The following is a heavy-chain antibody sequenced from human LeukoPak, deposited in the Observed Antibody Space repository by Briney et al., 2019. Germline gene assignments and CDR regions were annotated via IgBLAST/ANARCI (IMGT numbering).Heavy chain of an antibody. V-gene: IGHV1-69*04. Sequence: SVKVSCKASGGTFSSYAISWVRQAPGQGLEWMGRIIPILGIANYAQKFQGRVTITADKSTSTAYMELSSLRSEDTAVYYCARVKAAAGTVFDYWGQGTLVTVSS. J-gene: IGHJ4*02. CDR1: GGTFSSYA. D-gene: IGHD6-13*01. CDR3: ARVKAAAGTVFDY. CDR2: IIPILGIA.